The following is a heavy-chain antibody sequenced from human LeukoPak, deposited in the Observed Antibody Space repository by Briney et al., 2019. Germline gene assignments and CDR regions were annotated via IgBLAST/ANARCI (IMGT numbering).Heavy chain of an antibody. CDR3: VSRQFGIRYFDRLSLDF. J-gene: IGHJ4*02. CDR2: IIPIPGTA. D-gene: IGHD3-9*01. Sequence: SVKVSCKASGGTFRRYSISWVRQAPGQGLEWMGGIIPIPGTANYAQKFQGRVTITADESTNTAYMELNSLTPDDTAVYYFVSRQFGIRYFDRLSLDFWGQGTLVTVSS. V-gene: IGHV1-69*16. CDR1: GGTFRRYS.